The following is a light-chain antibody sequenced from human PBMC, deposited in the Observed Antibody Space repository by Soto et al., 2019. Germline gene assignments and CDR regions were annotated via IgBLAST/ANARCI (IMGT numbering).Light chain of an antibody. CDR1: ISNIGSNY. CDR3: AAWDDTVRSYV. J-gene: IGLJ1*01. Sequence: QSVLTQPPSVSGTPGQRVTISCSGSISNIGSNYVYWFQQFPGTAPKVLSNRNNQRPSGVTDRFSGSKSGTSASLAISGLRSEDEAEYYCAAWDDTVRSYVFGTGTKLTVL. V-gene: IGLV1-47*01. CDR2: RNN.